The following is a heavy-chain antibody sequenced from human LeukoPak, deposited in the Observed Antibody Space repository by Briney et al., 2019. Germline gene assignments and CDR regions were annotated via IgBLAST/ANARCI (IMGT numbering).Heavy chain of an antibody. J-gene: IGHJ4*02. Sequence: ASVKVSCKASGYTFTSYDINWVRQATGQGLEWMGWMNPNSGNTGYAQKFQGRVTITRNTSISTAYMELSSLRSEDTAVYYCARVTYSSSSDFDYWGQGTLVTVSS. V-gene: IGHV1-8*03. D-gene: IGHD6-6*01. CDR1: GYTFTSYD. CDR2: MNPNSGNT. CDR3: ARVTYSSSSDFDY.